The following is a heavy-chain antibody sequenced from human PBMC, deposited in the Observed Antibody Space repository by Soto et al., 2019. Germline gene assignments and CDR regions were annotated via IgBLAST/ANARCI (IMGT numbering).Heavy chain of an antibody. CDR2: TWYDGSNK. Sequence: QVQLVESGGGVVQPGRSLRLSCAASGFTFSSYGMHWVRQAPGKGLEWVAVTWYDGSNKYYADSVKGRFTISRDNSKNTLYLQMNSLRAEDTAVYYCARDVKRYDYIWGSYRPGYYFDYWGQGILVTVSS. CDR1: GFTFSSYG. CDR3: ARDVKRYDYIWGSYRPGYYFDY. J-gene: IGHJ4*02. D-gene: IGHD3-16*02. V-gene: IGHV3-33*01.